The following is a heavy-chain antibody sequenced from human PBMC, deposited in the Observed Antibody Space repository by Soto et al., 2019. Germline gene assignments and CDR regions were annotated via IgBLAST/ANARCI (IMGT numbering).Heavy chain of an antibody. CDR1: GFTFSSYG. D-gene: IGHD3-3*01. V-gene: IGHV3-30*18. Sequence: QVQLVESGGGVVQPGRSLRLSCAASGFTFSSYGMHWVSQAPGKGLEWVAVISYDGSNKYYADSVKGRFTISRDNSKNTLYLQMTSMRAEDTAVYYCAKDLHGEDFSTLNWFDPWGQGTLVTVSS. J-gene: IGHJ5*02. CDR2: ISYDGSNK. CDR3: AKDLHGEDFSTLNWFDP.